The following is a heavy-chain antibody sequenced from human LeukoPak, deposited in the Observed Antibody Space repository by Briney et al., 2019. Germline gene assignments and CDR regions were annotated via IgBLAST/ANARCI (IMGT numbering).Heavy chain of an antibody. CDR1: GGSISSYY. J-gene: IGHJ4*02. D-gene: IGHD6-13*01. Sequence: SETLSLTCTVSGGSISSYYWSWIRQPAGKGLEWIGRIYSTGSTNYNPSLKSRVTMSVDTSKNHLSLKLSSVTAADTALYYCARGGKQQLGMFDYWGQGTLVIVSS. CDR3: ARGGKQQLGMFDY. V-gene: IGHV4-4*07. CDR2: IYSTGST.